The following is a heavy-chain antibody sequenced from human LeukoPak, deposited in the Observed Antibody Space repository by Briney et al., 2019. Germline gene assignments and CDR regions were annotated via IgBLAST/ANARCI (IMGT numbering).Heavy chain of an antibody. CDR2: ITGSAIST. CDR1: GFTFSNYA. Sequence: GGSLRLSCAASGFTFSNYAMSWVRQAPGKGLEWVSGITGSAISTYYADSVRGRFTISRDNSKNTLYLQMKSLRVEDTALYYCAKGDDYYYGNPRFDPWGQGTLVTVSS. V-gene: IGHV3-23*01. D-gene: IGHD3-10*01. J-gene: IGHJ5*02. CDR3: AKGDDYYYGNPRFDP.